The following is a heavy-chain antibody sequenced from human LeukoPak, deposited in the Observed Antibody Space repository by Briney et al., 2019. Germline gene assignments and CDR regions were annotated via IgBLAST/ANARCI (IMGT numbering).Heavy chain of an antibody. CDR2: ISSNGDTI. Sequence: PGGSLRLSCAPPGFTFLSDYYMSWIRQAPGKGLEWVSYISSNGDTIHYADSVKGRFTISRDNAKKSLFLQMNSLRAEDTAVYYCARRCRTNTCLQSWGQGTLVTVSS. CDR3: ARRCRTNTCLQS. V-gene: IGHV3-11*04. CDR1: GFTFLSDYY. J-gene: IGHJ5*02. D-gene: IGHD2-8*01.